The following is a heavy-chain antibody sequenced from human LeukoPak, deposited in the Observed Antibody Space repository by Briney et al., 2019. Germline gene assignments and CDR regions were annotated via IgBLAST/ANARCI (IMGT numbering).Heavy chain of an antibody. CDR1: GYSISSGYY. V-gene: IGHV4-38-2*02. CDR3: ASASTTAWYFDY. CDR2: IYHSGST. Sequence: SETLSLTCTVSGYSISSGYYWGWIRQPPGKGLEWIGSIYHSGSTYYNPSLKSRVTISVDTSKNQFSLKLSSVTAADTAVYYCASASTTAWYFDYWGQGTLVTVSS. D-gene: IGHD4-17*01. J-gene: IGHJ4*02.